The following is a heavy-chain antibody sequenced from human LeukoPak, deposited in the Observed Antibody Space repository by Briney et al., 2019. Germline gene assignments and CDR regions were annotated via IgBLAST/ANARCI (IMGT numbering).Heavy chain of an antibody. D-gene: IGHD2-2*01. Sequence: GSSVKLSCKASGYTFTGYYMHWVRQGPGQGLEWMGWINPTSGGTNYAQKFQGRVTMTRDTSISPAYMELSRLRSDDTAVYYCARVRTGMPCFDYWGQGTLVTV. V-gene: IGHV1-2*02. J-gene: IGHJ4*02. CDR2: INPTSGGT. CDR1: GYTFTGYY. CDR3: ARVRTGMPCFDY.